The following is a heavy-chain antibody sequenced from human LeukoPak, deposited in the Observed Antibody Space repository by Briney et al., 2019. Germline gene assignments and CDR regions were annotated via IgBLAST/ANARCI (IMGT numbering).Heavy chain of an antibody. CDR2: INPSGGST. Sequence: EASVKVSCKASGYTFTSYYMHWVRQAPGQGLEWMGIINPSGGSTSYAQKFQGRVTMTRDMSTSTVYMELSSLRSEDTAVYYCARDRYYDSSGYHFDYWGQGTLVTVSS. D-gene: IGHD3-22*01. V-gene: IGHV1-46*01. CDR3: ARDRYYDSSGYHFDY. CDR1: GYTFTSYY. J-gene: IGHJ4*02.